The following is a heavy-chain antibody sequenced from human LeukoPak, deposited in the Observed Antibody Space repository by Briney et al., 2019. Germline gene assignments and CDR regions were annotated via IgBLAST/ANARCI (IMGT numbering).Heavy chain of an antibody. J-gene: IGHJ4*02. V-gene: IGHV4-39*07. CDR2: IYETGST. Sequence: PSETLSLTGSVSGGSLSSSSYYWGWILQPPGRGLEWIGNIYETGSTNYNPSLKSRVTISIDTSKDQFSLKLSSVTAADTAVYYCTRGKAYRREFDYWGQGTLVTVSS. CDR3: TRGKAYRREFDY. CDR1: GGSLSSSSYY. D-gene: IGHD2-21*01.